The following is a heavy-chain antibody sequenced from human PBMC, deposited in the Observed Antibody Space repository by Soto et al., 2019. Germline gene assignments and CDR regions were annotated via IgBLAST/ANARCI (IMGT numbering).Heavy chain of an antibody. CDR2: TYYRSRWYN. CDR1: GDSVSSNSAA. J-gene: IGHJ4*02. V-gene: IGHV6-1*01. Sequence: PSPALSLTCAISGDSVSSNSAAWNWIKKSPSGGLEWLGRTYYRSRWYNDYAVSVRSRITINPDTSKNQFSLRLSYVTAADTAVYYCAGLLVITVTTKIDYWGQGTLVTVSS. CDR3: AGLLVITVTTKIDY. D-gene: IGHD4-17*01.